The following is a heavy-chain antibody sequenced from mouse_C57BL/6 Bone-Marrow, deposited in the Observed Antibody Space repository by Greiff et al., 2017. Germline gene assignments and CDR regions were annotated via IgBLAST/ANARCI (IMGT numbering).Heavy chain of an antibody. D-gene: IGHD1-1*01. Sequence: EVQLQQSGAELVKPGASVKLSCTASGFNIKDYYMHWVKQRTEQGLEWIGRIDPEDGETKYAPKLQGKATITADTSSNTAYLQLSSLTSEDTAVYYCARKSSSFWYFDVWGTGTTVTVSS. V-gene: IGHV14-2*01. J-gene: IGHJ1*03. CDR1: GFNIKDYY. CDR2: IDPEDGET. CDR3: ARKSSSFWYFDV.